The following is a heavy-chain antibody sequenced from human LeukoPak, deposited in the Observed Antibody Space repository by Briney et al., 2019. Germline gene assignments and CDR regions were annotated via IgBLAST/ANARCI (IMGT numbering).Heavy chain of an antibody. J-gene: IGHJ5*02. CDR3: ARLHFARAEEFDP. Sequence: PSETLSLTCAVSGYSISSGYYWGWIRQPPGKGLEWIARIDRTGNRYYNPPLKSRVTISVDTSKNQFSLNLGSVTAADTAVYYCARLHFARAEEFDPWGQGTLVTVSS. V-gene: IGHV4-38-2*01. CDR2: IDRTGNR. CDR1: GYSISSGYY.